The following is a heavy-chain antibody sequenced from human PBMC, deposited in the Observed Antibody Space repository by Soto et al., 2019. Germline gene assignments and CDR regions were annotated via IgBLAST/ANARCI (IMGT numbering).Heavy chain of an antibody. CDR3: ARLPMTTVTTGAFDI. CDR1: GGSFSGYY. Sequence: SETLSLTCAVYGGSFSGYYWSWIRQPPGKGLEWIGEINHSGSTNYNPSLKSRVTISVDTSKNQFSLKLSSVTAADTAVYYCARLPMTTVTTGAFDIWGQGTMVTVSS. CDR2: INHSGST. V-gene: IGHV4-34*01. D-gene: IGHD4-17*01. J-gene: IGHJ3*02.